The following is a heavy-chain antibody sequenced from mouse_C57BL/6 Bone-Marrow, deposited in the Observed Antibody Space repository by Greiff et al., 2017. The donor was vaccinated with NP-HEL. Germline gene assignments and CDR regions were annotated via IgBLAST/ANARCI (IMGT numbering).Heavy chain of an antibody. J-gene: IGHJ2*01. Sequence: VHLVESGAELARPGASVKLSCKASGYTFTSYGISWVKQRTGQGLEWIGEIYPRSGNTYYNEKFKGKATLTADKSSSTAYMELRSLTSEDSAVYFCAREDYYGSSYGYWGQGTTLTVSS. CDR2: IYPRSGNT. D-gene: IGHD1-1*01. V-gene: IGHV1-81*01. CDR3: AREDYYGSSYGY. CDR1: GYTFTSYG.